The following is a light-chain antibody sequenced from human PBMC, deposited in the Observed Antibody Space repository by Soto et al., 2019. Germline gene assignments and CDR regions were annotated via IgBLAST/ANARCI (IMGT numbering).Light chain of an antibody. CDR3: QQYDTSPRT. Sequence: EIVLTQSPGTLSLSPGERATLSCRASRSVSSNYLAWYQQKPGQAPRLVIYDASTRATGIPDRFSGSGSGTDFTLSISRLEAEDFALYYCQQYDTSPRTFGQGTKVEIK. CDR1: RSVSSNY. J-gene: IGKJ1*01. V-gene: IGKV3-20*01. CDR2: DAS.